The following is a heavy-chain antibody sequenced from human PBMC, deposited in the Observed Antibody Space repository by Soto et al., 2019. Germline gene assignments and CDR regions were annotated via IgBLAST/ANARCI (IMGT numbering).Heavy chain of an antibody. D-gene: IGHD5-12*01. CDR1: GGTFSSYA. CDR2: IIPIFGTA. J-gene: IGHJ4*02. V-gene: IGHV1-69*13. Sequence: SVKVSCKASGGTFSSYAISWVRQAPGQGLEWMGGIIPIFGTANYAQKFQGRVTITADESTSTAYMELSSLRSEDTAVYYCARGRDVGIVATFDYWGQGTLVTVSS. CDR3: ARGRDVGIVATFDY.